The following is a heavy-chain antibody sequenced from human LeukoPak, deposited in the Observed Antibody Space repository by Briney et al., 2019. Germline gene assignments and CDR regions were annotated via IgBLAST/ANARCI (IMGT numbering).Heavy chain of an antibody. Sequence: GGSLRLSCAASGFTFSTYTMHWVRQAPGKGLEWVAVISYDGSNKYYADSLKSRCTISRDNSKNTLYLQMNRLRAEDTAVYYCAREYYDFWSGYLFGYWGQGTLVTVSS. V-gene: IGHV3-30-3*01. CDR3: AREYYDFWSGYLFGY. J-gene: IGHJ4*02. CDR1: GFTFSTYT. CDR2: ISYDGSNK. D-gene: IGHD3-3*01.